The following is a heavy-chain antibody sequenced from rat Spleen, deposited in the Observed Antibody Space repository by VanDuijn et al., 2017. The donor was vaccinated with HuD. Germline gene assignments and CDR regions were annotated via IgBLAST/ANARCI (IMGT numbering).Heavy chain of an antibody. J-gene: IGHJ1*01. D-gene: IGHD1-11*01. Sequence: EVQLVETGGGLVQPGRSLKLSCVASGFTFTSYWMYWVRQAPGKGLEWVSSITPGGGTTYYPDSVKGRFTISRDNAQNTLYLQMNSLKSEDTATYYCARGGRWYFDFWGPGTMVTVSS. CDR1: GFTFTSYW. V-gene: IGHV5-58*01. CDR3: ARGGRWYFDF. CDR2: ITPGGGTT.